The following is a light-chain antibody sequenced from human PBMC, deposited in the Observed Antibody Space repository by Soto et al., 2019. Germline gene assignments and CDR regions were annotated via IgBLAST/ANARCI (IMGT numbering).Light chain of an antibody. CDR2: QAS. V-gene: IGKV1-5*03. Sequence: DIQMTQSPSTLSASVGDRVTITCRASQSISYWLAWYQQKPGKAPKLLIYQASNLESGVPSRFSGTGSGTEFTLTISSPQPDDFASYYCQQHDTYSWTFGQGTRVEIK. CDR1: QSISYW. J-gene: IGKJ1*01. CDR3: QQHDTYSWT.